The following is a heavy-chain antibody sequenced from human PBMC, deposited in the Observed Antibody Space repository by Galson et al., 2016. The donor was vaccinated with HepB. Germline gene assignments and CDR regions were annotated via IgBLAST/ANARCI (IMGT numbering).Heavy chain of an antibody. D-gene: IGHD6-19*01. V-gene: IGHV3-21*01. CDR2: ISSSSSYI. CDR3: AAQGGGIAVAGRDF. Sequence: SLRLSCAASGFTFSSYSMNWVRQAPGKGLEWVSSISSSSSYIYYADSVKGRFTNSRDNAKNSLYLQMNSLRADDTAVYYCAAQGGGIAVAGRDFWGQGTLVTVSS. J-gene: IGHJ4*02. CDR1: GFTFSSYS.